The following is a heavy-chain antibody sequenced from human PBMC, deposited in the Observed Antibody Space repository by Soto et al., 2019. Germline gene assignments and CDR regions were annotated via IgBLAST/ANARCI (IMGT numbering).Heavy chain of an antibody. CDR1: GFTFSAYG. D-gene: IGHD2-2*01. V-gene: IGHV3-30*18. CDR3: AKVSVGYVDPNLGLAEAY. CDR2: VSSDGNRI. J-gene: IGHJ4*02. Sequence: QVQLVESGGGVAQPGTSLTLSCGASGFTFSAYGMHWVRQAPGKGLEWVAVVSSDGNRILYAGSVRGRFTISRDNSKNTLHLQMNSLSSDDTAVYYCAKVSVGYVDPNLGLAEAYWGQGARVTVSS.